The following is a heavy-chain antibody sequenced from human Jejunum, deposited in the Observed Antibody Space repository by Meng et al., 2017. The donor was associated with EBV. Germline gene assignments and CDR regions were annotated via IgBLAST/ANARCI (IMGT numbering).Heavy chain of an antibody. CDR3: VRDSSFNVH. V-gene: IGHV3-21*02. Sequence: EGRLVDSGGGCARSWGSPSLSCAASGFTLSSYSMNWVRQAPGKGLEWVSDISSGSSFIYYADSVKGRFTISRDDAKNSLSLQMNNLGADDTAVYYCVRDSSFNVHWGQGTLVTVSS. D-gene: IGHD3-16*02. CDR2: ISSGSSFI. J-gene: IGHJ4*02. CDR1: GFTLSSYS.